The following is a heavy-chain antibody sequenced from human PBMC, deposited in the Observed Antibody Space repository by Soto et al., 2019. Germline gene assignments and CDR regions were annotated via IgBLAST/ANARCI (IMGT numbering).Heavy chain of an antibody. V-gene: IGHV1-69*02. Sequence: QLHLVQSGAEVRKPGSSVKVSCKASGGTLSSYSVTWVRQAPGQGLEWMGRIIPFLGRTNYTQNFQGRVTFTADMSTITAYMELSIRRTDNTDIYYSASTTGSPYSYWCGPWGQGTLVIVSS. CDR2: IIPFLGRT. CDR1: GGTLSSYS. D-gene: IGHD1-1*01. J-gene: IGHJ5*02. CDR3: ASTTGSPYSYWCGP.